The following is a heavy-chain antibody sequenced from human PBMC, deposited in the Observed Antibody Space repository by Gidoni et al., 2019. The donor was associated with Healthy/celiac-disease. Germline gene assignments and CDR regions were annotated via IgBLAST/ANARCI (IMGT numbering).Heavy chain of an antibody. Sequence: QLQLQESGPGLVKPSETLSLTCTVSGASISSSSYYWGWIRQPPGKGLELIGCISYSGSTYYNPSLKVRVTISVDTSKNQFSLKLSSVTAADTAVYYCSRVSSGWYNAPLYGMDVWGQGTTVTVSS. CDR3: SRVSSGWYNAPLYGMDV. J-gene: IGHJ6*02. D-gene: IGHD6-19*01. CDR2: ISYSGST. CDR1: GASISSSSYY. V-gene: IGHV4-39*01.